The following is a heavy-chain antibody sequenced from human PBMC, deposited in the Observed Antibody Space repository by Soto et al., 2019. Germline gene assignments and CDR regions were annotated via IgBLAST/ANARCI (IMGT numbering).Heavy chain of an antibody. D-gene: IGHD3-22*01. Sequence: LSLTCTVSGGSISSSSYYWGWIRQPPGKGLEWIGSIYYSGSTYYNPSLKSRVTISVDTSKNQFSLKLSSVTAADTAVYYCARRYYYDSSGYYREPYYFDYWGQGTLVTVSS. J-gene: IGHJ4*02. CDR1: GGSISSSSYY. CDR2: IYYSGST. V-gene: IGHV4-39*01. CDR3: ARRYYYDSSGYYREPYYFDY.